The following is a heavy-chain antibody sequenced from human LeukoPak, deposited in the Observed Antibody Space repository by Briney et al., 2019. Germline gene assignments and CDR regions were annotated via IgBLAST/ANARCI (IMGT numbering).Heavy chain of an antibody. V-gene: IGHV3-53*01. CDR1: GFTVISNYMDY. Sequence: GGSLRLSCAATGFTVISNYMDYMSWVRQAPGKGLEWVSAIYSDGITYYADSVKGRFTISRDNSKNTVLLQMSSLRAEDTAVYYCARQKDATTIFDYWGQGILVTVSS. CDR3: ARQKDATTIFDY. CDR2: IYSDGIT. D-gene: IGHD5-12*01. J-gene: IGHJ4*02.